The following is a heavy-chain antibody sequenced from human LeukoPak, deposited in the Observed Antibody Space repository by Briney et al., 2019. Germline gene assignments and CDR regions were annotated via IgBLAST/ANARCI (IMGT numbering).Heavy chain of an antibody. CDR1: GFDVSINY. D-gene: IGHD5-18*01. CDR3: ARGFLQLTPYYFDY. V-gene: IGHV3-66*01. J-gene: IGHJ4*02. Sequence: PGGSLRLSCAASGFDVSINYMSWIRQSPEKGLEWVSIIHNDGSTYYADSVKGRFTVSRDNSKNTVSLQMDSLRVDDTGVYYCARGFLQLTPYYFDYWGQGTLVTVSS. CDR2: IHNDGST.